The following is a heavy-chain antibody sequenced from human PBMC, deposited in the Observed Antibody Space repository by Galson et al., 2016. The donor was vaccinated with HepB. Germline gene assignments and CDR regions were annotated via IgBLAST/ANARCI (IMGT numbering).Heavy chain of an antibody. V-gene: IGHV5-51*01. CDR1: GYSFSNYW. Sequence: QSGAEVKKPGESLKISCEGSGYSFSNYWIGWVRQMPGKGLEWMGMIYPGDSDTRYSTPFQGQVIISGDKSISTAYLQWTRRKASDTAMYYCARRTDHLVVGTTWSLCGMDVWDQGTTVTVSS. D-gene: IGHD1-26*01. CDR2: IYPGDSDT. J-gene: IGHJ6*02. CDR3: ARRTDHLVVGTTWSLCGMDV.